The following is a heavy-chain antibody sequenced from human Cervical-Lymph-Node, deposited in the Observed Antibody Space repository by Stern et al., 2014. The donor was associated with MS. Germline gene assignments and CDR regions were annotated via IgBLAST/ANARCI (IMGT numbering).Heavy chain of an antibody. CDR3: AKQVVRASALGYNWFDS. Sequence: EVHLVESGGGVVQPGRSLRLSCAASGFAFGDYAMYWVRQAPGKGLEWVSGINWNSGDIGYADSVRGRFTISRDNAGNSLHLQMNSLRPEDTAVYYCAKQVVRASALGYNWFDSWGPGTLVIVSS. D-gene: IGHD2-8*01. CDR1: GFAFGDYA. CDR2: INWNSGDI. V-gene: IGHV3-9*01. J-gene: IGHJ5*01.